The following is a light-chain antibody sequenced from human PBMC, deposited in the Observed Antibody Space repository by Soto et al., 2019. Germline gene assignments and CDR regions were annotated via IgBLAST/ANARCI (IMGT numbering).Light chain of an antibody. CDR2: EVS. CDR3: SSSTSTTTVL. J-gene: IGLJ2*01. CDR1: SSDVGGYNY. V-gene: IGLV2-14*01. Sequence: QSALTQPASVSGSPGQSITISCTGTSSDVGGYNYVSWYQQHPGKAPKLIIYEVSNRPSGVSHRFSGSKSGNTASLTISGLQAEDEAEYYCSSSTSTTTVLFGGGTKLTVL.